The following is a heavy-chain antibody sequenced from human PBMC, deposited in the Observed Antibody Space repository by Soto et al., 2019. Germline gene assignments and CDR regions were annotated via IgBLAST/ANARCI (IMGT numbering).Heavy chain of an antibody. V-gene: IGHV4-59*01. CDR1: GASISSYY. J-gene: IGHJ5*02. D-gene: IGHD6-6*01. CDR3: ARDNYSSSSNNWFDP. CDR2: IYYSGST. Sequence: SETLSLTCTVSGASISSYYWSWIRQPPGKGLQWIGYIYYSGSTNYNPSLKSRVTISVDMSRNQFSLKLSSVTAADTAVYYCARDNYSSSSNNWFDPWGQGTLVTVSS.